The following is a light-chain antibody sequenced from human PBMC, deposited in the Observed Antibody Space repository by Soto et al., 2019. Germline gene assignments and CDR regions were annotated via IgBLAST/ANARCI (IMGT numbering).Light chain of an antibody. CDR1: QSVLYSSNNKNY. J-gene: IGKJ1*01. CDR2: WAS. Sequence: DIVMTQSPDSLAVSLGERATINCKSSQSVLYSSNNKNYLAWYQQIPGQPPKLLIYWASTRESGVPDRFSGSGSGTDFTLTISSLQAKDVAVYYCQQYYTTPPTFGQGTKVEIK. V-gene: IGKV4-1*01. CDR3: QQYYTTPPT.